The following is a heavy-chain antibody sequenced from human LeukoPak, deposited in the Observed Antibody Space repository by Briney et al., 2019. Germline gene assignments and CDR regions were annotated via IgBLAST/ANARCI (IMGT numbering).Heavy chain of an antibody. V-gene: IGHV3-48*03. CDR2: ISSSGSTI. Sequence: GGSLRLSCAASGFTFSSYEMNWVRQAPGKGLEWVSYISSSGSTIYYADSVKGRFTISRDNAKNSLYLQMNSLRAEDTAVYYCARDVWYYGSGSRNWFDPWGQGTLVTVSS. CDR3: ARDVWYYGSGSRNWFDP. J-gene: IGHJ5*02. D-gene: IGHD3-10*01. CDR1: GFTFSSYE.